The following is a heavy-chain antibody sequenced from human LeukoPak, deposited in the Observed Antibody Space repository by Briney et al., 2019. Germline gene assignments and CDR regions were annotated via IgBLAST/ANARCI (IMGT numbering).Heavy chain of an antibody. Sequence: ASVKVSCKASGYTFSGYYMHWVRQAPGQGLEWMGWINPNSGGTNYAQKFQGRVTMTRDTSISTAYMELSRLRSDDTAVYYCARDFRTEDSGSYYPTFDYWGQGTLVTVSS. J-gene: IGHJ4*02. CDR1: GYTFSGYY. D-gene: IGHD1-26*01. V-gene: IGHV1-2*02. CDR2: INPNSGGT. CDR3: ARDFRTEDSGSYYPTFDY.